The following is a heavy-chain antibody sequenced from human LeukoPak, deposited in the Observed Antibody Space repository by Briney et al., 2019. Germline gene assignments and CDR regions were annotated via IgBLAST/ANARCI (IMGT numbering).Heavy chain of an antibody. V-gene: IGHV3-23*01. CDR2: ISGSGGST. Sequence: GESLRLSCAASGFTFSSYAMSWVRQAPGKGLEWVSAISGSGGSTYYADSVKGRFTISRDNSKNTLYLQMNSLRAEDTAVYYCARDILTGYSRDYWGQGTLVTVSS. J-gene: IGHJ4*02. D-gene: IGHD3-9*01. CDR1: GFTFSSYA. CDR3: ARDILTGYSRDY.